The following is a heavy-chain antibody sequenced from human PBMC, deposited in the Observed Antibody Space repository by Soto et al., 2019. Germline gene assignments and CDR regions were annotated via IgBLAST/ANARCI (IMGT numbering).Heavy chain of an antibody. CDR3: ARLLGGYDDYGGWFAP. CDR1: GGSISPYS. Sequence: TSETLSLTCTISGGSISPYSWTWIRQSPGKGLEWIGYVSHSGGTFYTPSLKSRLTMSLDTSRSQFSLRLKSVSAADTAVYYCARLLGGYDDYGGWFAPWGQGTLVTVSS. J-gene: IGHJ5*02. V-gene: IGHV4-59*01. D-gene: IGHD4-17*01. CDR2: VSHSGGT.